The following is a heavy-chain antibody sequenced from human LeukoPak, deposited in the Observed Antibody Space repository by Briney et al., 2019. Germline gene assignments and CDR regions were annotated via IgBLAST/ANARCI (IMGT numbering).Heavy chain of an antibody. Sequence: ASVKASCKASGYTFTSYDINWVRQATGQGLEWMGWMNPNSGNTGYAQKFQGRVTMTRNTSISTAYMELSSLRSEDTAVYYCARGVGAYYYYGMDVWGQGTTVTVSS. V-gene: IGHV1-8*01. CDR1: GYTFTSYD. CDR2: MNPNSGNT. D-gene: IGHD1-26*01. CDR3: ARGVGAYYYYGMDV. J-gene: IGHJ6*02.